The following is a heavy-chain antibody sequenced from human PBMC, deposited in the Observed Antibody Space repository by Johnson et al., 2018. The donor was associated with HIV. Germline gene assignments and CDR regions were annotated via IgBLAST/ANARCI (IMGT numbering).Heavy chain of an antibody. V-gene: IGHV3-33*01. J-gene: IGHJ3*02. CDR2: ARFDEVSK. Sequence: QVQLVESGGGVVQPGTSLRLSCAASGFTFSTYDMHWVRQAPGKGLEWVAVARFDEVSKYYIDSVKGRFTISRDNSKNTLYLQMNSLRAEDTAVYYCAREGGVTMVDGFDILGQGTMVTVSS. CDR1: GFTFSTYD. D-gene: IGHD3-10*01. CDR3: AREGGVTMVDGFDI.